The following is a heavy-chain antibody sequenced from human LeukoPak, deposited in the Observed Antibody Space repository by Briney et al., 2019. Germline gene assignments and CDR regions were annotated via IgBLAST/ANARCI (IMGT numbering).Heavy chain of an antibody. D-gene: IGHD5-12*01. CDR3: ATRPDGNDVPYFDY. J-gene: IGHJ4*02. CDR1: GLTVGFKC. V-gene: IGHV3-66*01. Sequence: PGGSLRLSCAASGLTVGFKCMSWVRQAPGKGLEWVSIIYSGGSSYYADSVKGRFTVSRDTSKNTLYLQMNSLRAEDTAVYYCATRPDGNDVPYFDYWGQRTLVTVSS. CDR2: IYSGGSS.